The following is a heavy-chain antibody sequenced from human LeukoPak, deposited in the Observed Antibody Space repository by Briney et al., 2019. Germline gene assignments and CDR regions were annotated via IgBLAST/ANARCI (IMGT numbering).Heavy chain of an antibody. Sequence: GGSLRLSCAASGFTFSSYGMNWVRQAPGKGLEWVSGISGSGGTTYYADSVKGRFTISRYNSKNSLSLQVSSLRAEDTAVYYCAKTNGYYSDWGQGTLVTVSS. V-gene: IGHV3-23*01. CDR3: AKTNGYYSD. CDR2: ISGSGGTT. CDR1: GFTFSSYG. J-gene: IGHJ4*02. D-gene: IGHD3-22*01.